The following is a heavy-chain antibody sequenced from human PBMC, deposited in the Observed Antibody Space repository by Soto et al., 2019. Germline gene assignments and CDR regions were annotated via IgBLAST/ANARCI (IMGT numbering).Heavy chain of an antibody. CDR1: GFTFSSYA. Sequence: EVQLLESGGGLVQPGGSLRLSCAASGFTFSSYAMSWVRQAPGKGLEWVSAISGSGGSTYYADSVKGRFTISRDNSKNTLYLQMNSLRAEDTAVYYCAKILDIVVVPAAIVSLYYYYGMDVWGQGTTVTVSS. J-gene: IGHJ6*02. CDR3: AKILDIVVVPAAIVSLYYYYGMDV. CDR2: ISGSGGST. D-gene: IGHD2-2*01. V-gene: IGHV3-23*01.